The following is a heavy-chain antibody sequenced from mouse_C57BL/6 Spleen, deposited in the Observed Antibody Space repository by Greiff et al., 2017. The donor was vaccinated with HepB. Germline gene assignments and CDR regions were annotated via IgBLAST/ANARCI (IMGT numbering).Heavy chain of an antibody. J-gene: IGHJ2*01. CDR3: ARKELTGRSYFDY. D-gene: IGHD4-1*01. Sequence: EVQLQQSGPELVKPGASVKISCKASGYTFTDYYMNWVKQSHGKSLEWIGDINPNNGGTSYNQKFKGKATLTVDKSSSTAYMELRSLTSEDSAVYYCARKELTGRSYFDYWGQGTTLTVSS. V-gene: IGHV1-26*01. CDR1: GYTFTDYY. CDR2: INPNNGGT.